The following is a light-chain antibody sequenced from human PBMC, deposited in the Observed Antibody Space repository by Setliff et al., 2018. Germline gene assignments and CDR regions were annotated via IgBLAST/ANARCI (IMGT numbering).Light chain of an antibody. CDR1: SRDVGGYNY. CDR3: NSYAASNKSV. J-gene: IGLJ1*01. CDR2: EVT. Sequence: QSALAQPPSASGSPGQSVTISCTGTSRDVGGYNYVSWYQQHPGKAPKLLIYEVTKRPSGVPDRFSGSKSGDTASLTVSGLQAEDEADYYCNSYAASNKSVFGTGTKVTVL. V-gene: IGLV2-8*01.